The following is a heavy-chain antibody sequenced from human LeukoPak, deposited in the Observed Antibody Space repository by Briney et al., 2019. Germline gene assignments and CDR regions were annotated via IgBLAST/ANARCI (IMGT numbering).Heavy chain of an antibody. D-gene: IGHD6-19*01. CDR2: SSSGSTI. CDR3: AREDSSGLDY. Sequence: PGGSLRLSCAASGFTFSNYAMSWVRQAPGKGLEWVSSSSGSTIYYADSVKGRFTISRDNAKNSLYLQMNSLRAEDTAIYYCAREDSSGLDYWGQGTLVTVSS. J-gene: IGHJ4*02. CDR1: GFTFSNYA. V-gene: IGHV3-48*03.